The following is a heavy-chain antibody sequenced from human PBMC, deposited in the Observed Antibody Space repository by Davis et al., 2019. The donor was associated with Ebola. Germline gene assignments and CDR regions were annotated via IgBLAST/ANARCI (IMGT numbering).Heavy chain of an antibody. J-gene: IGHJ3*02. V-gene: IGHV4-30-4*01. CDR3: ARARSGWDEIDAFDI. Sequence: SETLSLTCTVSGGSISSGDYYWSWIRQPPGKGLEWIGYIYYSGSTYYNPSLKSRVTISVDTSKNQFSLKLSSVTAADTAVYYCARARSGWDEIDAFDIWGQGTMVTVSS. CDR2: IYYSGST. D-gene: IGHD6-19*01. CDR1: GGSISSGDYY.